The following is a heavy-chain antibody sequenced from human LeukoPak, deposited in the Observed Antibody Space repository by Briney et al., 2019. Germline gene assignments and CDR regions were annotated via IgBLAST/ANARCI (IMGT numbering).Heavy chain of an antibody. CDR1: GYSFSNYG. Sequence: GASVKVSCKASGYSFSNYGISWVRQAPGQGLEWMGGIIPIFGTANYAQKFQGRVTITADESTSTAYMELSSLRSEDTAVYYCARDLDDYVWGSYHYWGQGTLVTVSS. CDR3: ARDLDDYVWGSYHY. V-gene: IGHV1-69*13. D-gene: IGHD3-16*02. J-gene: IGHJ4*02. CDR2: IIPIFGTA.